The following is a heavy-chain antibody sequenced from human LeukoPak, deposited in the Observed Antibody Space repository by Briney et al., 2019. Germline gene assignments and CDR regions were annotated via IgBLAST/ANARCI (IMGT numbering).Heavy chain of an antibody. J-gene: IGHJ4*02. CDR1: GFTFSSYS. Sequence: VSPGGSLRLSCAASGFTFSSYSMNWVRQAPGKGLEWVSYISASSSTIYYADSVKGRFTISRDNSKNTLYLQMNSLRAEDTAVYYCAKEKYYGSGSYAYYFDYWGQGTLVTVSS. CDR3: AKEKYYGSGSYAYYFDY. V-gene: IGHV3-48*01. D-gene: IGHD3-10*01. CDR2: ISASSSTI.